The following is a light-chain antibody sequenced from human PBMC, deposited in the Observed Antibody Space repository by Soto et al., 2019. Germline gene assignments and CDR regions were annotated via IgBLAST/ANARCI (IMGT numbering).Light chain of an antibody. Sequence: VLTQPPSASGTPGQRVTISCSGSTSNIGSNTVNWYQQLPGTAPKLLFYSNNQRPSGVPDRFSGSRSGTSASLAISGLQSEDEADYYCAAWDDSLNGYVFGTGTKLTVL. V-gene: IGLV1-44*01. CDR3: AAWDDSLNGYV. J-gene: IGLJ1*01. CDR1: TSNIGSNT. CDR2: SNN.